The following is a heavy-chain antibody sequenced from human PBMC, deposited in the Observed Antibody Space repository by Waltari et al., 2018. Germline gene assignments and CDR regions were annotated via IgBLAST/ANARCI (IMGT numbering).Heavy chain of an antibody. J-gene: IGHJ6*02. Sequence: EVQLVASGGGLVQPGVSLRLSCAASGSCLRTHWMNWVRQAPGKGLEWVATIKQDGSENFYVDSVKGRFTISRDTAKSSVFLQMNSLSAEDTAVYYCARDSGGMDVWGQGTTVTVSS. V-gene: IGHV3-7*01. CDR1: GSCLRTHW. CDR2: IKQDGSEN. D-gene: IGHD1-26*01. CDR3: ARDSGGMDV.